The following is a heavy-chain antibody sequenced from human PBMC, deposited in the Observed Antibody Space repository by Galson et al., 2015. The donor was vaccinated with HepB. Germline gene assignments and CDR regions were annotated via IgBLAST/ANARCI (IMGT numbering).Heavy chain of an antibody. J-gene: IGHJ6*02. CDR2: LNGAGDIT. D-gene: IGHD4-17*01. CDR1: GFTFGSQP. CDR3: AKEAYDDYSNVAVYYYYGMDV. V-gene: IGHV3-23*01. Sequence: SLRLSCAASGFTFGSQPMSWVRQAPGKGLEWVSTLNGAGDITQYADSVRGRFTISRDNAKNSLYLQMNNLRVEDTALYYCAKEAYDDYSNVAVYYYYGMDVWGQGTTVIVSS.